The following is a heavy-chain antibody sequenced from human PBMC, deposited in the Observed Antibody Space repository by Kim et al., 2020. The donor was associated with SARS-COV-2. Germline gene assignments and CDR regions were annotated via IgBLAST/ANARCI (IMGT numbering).Heavy chain of an antibody. V-gene: IGHV4-59*01. D-gene: IGHD3-10*01. CDR3: ARDVGNY. Sequence: GSTNYTPPLKSRVTRSVDTSKNQFSLKLSSVTAADTAVYYCARDVGNYWGQGTLVTVSS. CDR2: GST. J-gene: IGHJ4*02.